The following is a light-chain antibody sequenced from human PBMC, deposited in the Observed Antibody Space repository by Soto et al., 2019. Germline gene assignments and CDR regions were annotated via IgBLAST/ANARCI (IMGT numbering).Light chain of an antibody. CDR3: ETCDSNTRGV. CDR1: SGHSSYI. J-gene: IGLJ3*02. CDR2: LEGSGSY. V-gene: IGLV4-60*03. Sequence: QAVVTQSSSASASLGSSVKLTCTLSSGHSSYIIAWHQQQPGKAPRYLMKLEGSGSYNKGSGVPDRFSGSSSGADRYLTISDLHSEDEADYYCETCDSNTRGVFGGGPKLTVL.